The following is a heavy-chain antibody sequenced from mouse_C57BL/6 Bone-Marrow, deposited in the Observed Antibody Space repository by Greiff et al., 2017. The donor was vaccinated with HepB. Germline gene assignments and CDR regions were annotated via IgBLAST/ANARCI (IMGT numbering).Heavy chain of an antibody. CDR1: GYSITSGYY. J-gene: IGHJ2*01. V-gene: IGHV3-6*01. CDR3: ARVLRSTYFDY. Sequence: EVQLVESGPGLVKPSQSLSLTCSVTGYSITSGYYWNWIRQFPGNKLEWMGYISYDGSNNYNPSLKNRISITRDTSKNQFFLKLNSVTTEDTATYYCARVLRSTYFDYWGQGTTLTVSS. CDR2: ISYDGSN. D-gene: IGHD1-1*01.